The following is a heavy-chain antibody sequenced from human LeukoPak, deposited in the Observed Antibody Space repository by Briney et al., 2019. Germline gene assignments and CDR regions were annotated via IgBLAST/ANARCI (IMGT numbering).Heavy chain of an antibody. D-gene: IGHD3-22*01. CDR1: GFTFSSYN. V-gene: IGHV3-48*01. Sequence: SGGSLRLSCAASGFTFSSYNMNWVRQAPGKGLEWISYISTSSSTIYYADSVKGRFTISRDNAKNSLYLEINSLRAEDTAVYYCATDSSGYRSFDYWGQGTLVTVSS. CDR3: ATDSSGYRSFDY. CDR2: ISTSSSTI. J-gene: IGHJ4*02.